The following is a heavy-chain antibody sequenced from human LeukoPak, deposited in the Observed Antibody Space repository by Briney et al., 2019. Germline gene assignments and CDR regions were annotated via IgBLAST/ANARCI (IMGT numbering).Heavy chain of an antibody. J-gene: IGHJ4*02. D-gene: IGHD5-18*01. CDR2: ISYDGRNK. Sequence: GKSLRLSCAASGFTFNKYGMHWVRQAPGKGLEWEAVISYDGRNKHYPDSVKGRFTISRDNSKNTLYLQMNSLRAEDTAVYYCARDQIYSYGTTAPLDYWGQGTLVTVSS. CDR3: ARDQIYSYGTTAPLDY. V-gene: IGHV3-30*03. CDR1: GFTFNKYG.